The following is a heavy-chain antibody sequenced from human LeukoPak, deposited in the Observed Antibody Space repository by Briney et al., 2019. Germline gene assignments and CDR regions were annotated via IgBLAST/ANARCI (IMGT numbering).Heavy chain of an antibody. CDR1: GFTFSSYA. CDR2: ISGSGGST. CDR3: AKEDDYGDYYYGMDV. D-gene: IGHD4-17*01. V-gene: IGHV3-23*01. J-gene: IGHJ6*02. Sequence: GGSLRLSCAASGFTFSSYAMRWVRQAPGKGLEWVSAISGSGGSTYYADSVKGRFTISRDNSKNTLYLQMNSLRAEDTAVYYCAKEDDYGDYYYGMDVWGQGTTVTVSS.